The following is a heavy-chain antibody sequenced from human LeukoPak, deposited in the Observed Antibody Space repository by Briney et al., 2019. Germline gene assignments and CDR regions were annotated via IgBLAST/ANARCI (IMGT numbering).Heavy chain of an antibody. V-gene: IGHV1-18*01. Sequence: ASVKVSCKASGYTFTSYGISWVRQAPGQGLEWMGWISGYNGNTNYAQKVQGRVTMTTDTSTSTAYMELRSLRSDDTAVYYCARRVMGITGTPKASYMDVWGKGTTVTVSS. CDR1: GYTFTSYG. CDR2: ISGYNGNT. D-gene: IGHD1-7*01. CDR3: ARRVMGITGTPKASYMDV. J-gene: IGHJ6*03.